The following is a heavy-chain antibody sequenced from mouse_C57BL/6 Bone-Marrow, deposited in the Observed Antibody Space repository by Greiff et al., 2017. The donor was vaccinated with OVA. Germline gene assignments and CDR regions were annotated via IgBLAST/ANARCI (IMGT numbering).Heavy chain of an antibody. V-gene: IGHV2-2*01. CDR1: GFSLTSYG. CDR3: AREGYGSDYAMDY. Sequence: QVQLQQSGPGLVQPSQSLSITCTVSGFSLTSYGVHWVRQSPGKGLEWLGVLWSGGSTDYNAAFISRLSISKDNSKSQVVLKMNSLQADDTAIYDSAREGYGSDYAMDYWGQGTSVTVSS. J-gene: IGHJ4*01. D-gene: IGHD1-1*01. CDR2: LWSGGST.